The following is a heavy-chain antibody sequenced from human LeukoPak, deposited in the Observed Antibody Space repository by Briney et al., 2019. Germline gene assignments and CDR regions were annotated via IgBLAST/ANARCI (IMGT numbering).Heavy chain of an antibody. Sequence: GASVKVSCKASGYTFTGYYMHWVRQAPGQGLEWMGWINPNSGGTNYAQKFQGRVTMTRDTSINTAYMELSRLRSDDTAVYYCARSYYDSSGYYHFDYWGQGTLVTVSS. D-gene: IGHD3-22*01. CDR2: INPNSGGT. CDR1: GYTFTGYY. CDR3: ARSYYDSSGYYHFDY. J-gene: IGHJ4*02. V-gene: IGHV1-2*02.